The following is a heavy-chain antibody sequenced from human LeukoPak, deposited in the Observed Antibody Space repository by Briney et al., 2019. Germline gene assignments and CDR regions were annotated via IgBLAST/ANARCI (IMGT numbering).Heavy chain of an antibody. CDR1: GGSISSGTYY. Sequence: SETLSLTCTVSGGSISSGTYYWGWIRQPPGKGLEWIGTIYYSGSTYYNPSLKSRVTISVDTSKNQFSLKLSSVTAADTAVYYCARESSCIYKSMDYWGQGTLVTVSS. CDR2: IYYSGST. V-gene: IGHV4-39*01. J-gene: IGHJ4*02. D-gene: IGHD2/OR15-2a*01. CDR3: ARESSCIYKSMDY.